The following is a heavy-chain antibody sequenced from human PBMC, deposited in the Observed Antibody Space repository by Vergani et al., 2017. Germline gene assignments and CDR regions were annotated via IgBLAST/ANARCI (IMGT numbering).Heavy chain of an antibody. D-gene: IGHD1-26*01. CDR2: ISAYNGNT. Sequence: QVQLVQSGAEVKKPGASVKVSCKASGYTFTSYGISWVRQAPGQGLEWMGWISAYNGNTNYAQKLQGRVTMTTDTSTSAACVELRSLRSEDTAVYCGAGDWGVVGEPWNYLQDWGQGTLVTVSS. J-gene: IGHJ1*01. V-gene: IGHV1-18*01. CDR3: AGDWGVVGEPWNYLQD. CDR1: GYTFTSYG.